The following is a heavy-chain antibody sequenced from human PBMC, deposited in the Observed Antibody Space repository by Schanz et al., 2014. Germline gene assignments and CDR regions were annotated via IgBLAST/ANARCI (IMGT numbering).Heavy chain of an antibody. V-gene: IGHV3-72*01. D-gene: IGHD3-9*01. CDR2: VRKKEFSDDTE. CDR1: GFSFSDHA. CDR3: VREGSTTPVTGLRSFDWLGRFDY. Sequence: EVQLVESGGGLVQPGGSLRLSCAASGFSFSDHAMDWVRQAAGKGLEWVGRVRKKEFSDDTEEYAASVRGRFTISRDDSKNVVKLQMNGLKTEDTAMYYCVREGSTTPVTGLRSFDWLGRFDYWGQGARVTVSS. J-gene: IGHJ4*02.